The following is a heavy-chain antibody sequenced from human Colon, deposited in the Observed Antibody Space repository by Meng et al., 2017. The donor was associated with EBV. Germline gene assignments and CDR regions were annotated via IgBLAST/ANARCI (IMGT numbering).Heavy chain of an antibody. J-gene: IGHJ4*02. V-gene: IGHV4-34*01. D-gene: IGHD6-19*01. CDR3: ARLYPPDQWLLTSDTSEY. CDR1: GGAFGGHD. Sequence: GPVLLKPPYTSPVTCACSGGAFGGHDAPWTRAHAGKGLEWIGEIHHRCSTNHNPSLKSRVNISTDTTKNQFSRKVQSVTAADTAVYFCARLYPPDQWLLTSDTSEYWGQGTLVTVSS. CDR2: IHHRCST.